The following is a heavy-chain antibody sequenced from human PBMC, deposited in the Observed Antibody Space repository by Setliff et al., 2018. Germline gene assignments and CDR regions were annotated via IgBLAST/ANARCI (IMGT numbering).Heavy chain of an antibody. D-gene: IGHD1-7*01. J-gene: IGHJ5*02. CDR3: ARDQFRNSGGLYS. V-gene: IGHV1-2*07. Sequence: ASVKVSCKASGYTFTDYFLHWLRQAPGQGLEWMGWINPDSGETVYAHKFQGKIIMTRDTSVSTAYVDVMSDDTALYYCARDQFRNSGGLYSWGQGTLVTVSS. CDR2: INPDSGET. CDR1: GYTFTDYF.